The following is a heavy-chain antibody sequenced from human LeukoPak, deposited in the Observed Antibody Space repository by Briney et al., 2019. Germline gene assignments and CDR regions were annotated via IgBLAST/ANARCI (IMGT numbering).Heavy chain of an antibody. J-gene: IGHJ4*02. CDR3: ARDQYGDYAFDY. CDR1: GFTFSSYA. V-gene: IGHV3-64*04. CDR2: ISSNGGST. Sequence: GGSLRLSCSASGFTFSSYAMHWVRQAPGKGLEYVSAISSNGGSTYYADSVKGRFTISRDNAKNSLYLQMNSLRAEDTAVYYCARDQYGDYAFDYWGQGTLVTVSS. D-gene: IGHD4-17*01.